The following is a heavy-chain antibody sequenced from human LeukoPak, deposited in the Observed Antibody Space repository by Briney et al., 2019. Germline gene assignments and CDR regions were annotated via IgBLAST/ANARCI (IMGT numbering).Heavy chain of an antibody. D-gene: IGHD3-22*01. CDR2: INPNSGGT. Sequence: VASVKVSCKASGYTFTGYYTHWVRQAPGQGLEWMGWINPNSGGTNYAQKFQGRVTMTRDTSISTAYMELSRLRSDDTAVYYCARYYDSSGVFDYWGQGTLVTDSS. V-gene: IGHV1-2*02. CDR3: ARYYDSSGVFDY. CDR1: GYTFTGYY. J-gene: IGHJ4*02.